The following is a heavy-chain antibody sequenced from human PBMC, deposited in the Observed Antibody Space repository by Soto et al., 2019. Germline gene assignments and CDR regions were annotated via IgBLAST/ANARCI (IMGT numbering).Heavy chain of an antibody. CDR2: IIPIFETP. V-gene: IGHV1-69*01. D-gene: IGHD6-13*01. CDR3: ARDGTRVAAGYSFDY. Sequence: QVQLVQSGAEVKKPGSSVQVSCKASGGTFSSYAISWVRQAPGQGLEWLGGIIPIFETPNYAQRFQGRLTITADESTSTAYMELSNLRSEDTAVYYCARDGTRVAAGYSFDYWGLGTLVTVSS. J-gene: IGHJ4*02. CDR1: GGTFSSYA.